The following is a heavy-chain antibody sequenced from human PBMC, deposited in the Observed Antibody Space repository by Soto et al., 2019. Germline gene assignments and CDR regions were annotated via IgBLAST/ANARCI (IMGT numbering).Heavy chain of an antibody. Sequence: GGSLRLSCAASGFTFSSYTMNWVRQAPGKGLEWVSSISSSTGYISYADSVKGRFTISRDNAKNSLYLQMNSLRVEDTAVYYCARDRGYNWNDGESFDYWGQGTLVTVSS. CDR2: ISSSTGYI. D-gene: IGHD1-1*01. CDR1: GFTFSSYT. CDR3: ARDRGYNWNDGESFDY. V-gene: IGHV3-21*01. J-gene: IGHJ4*02.